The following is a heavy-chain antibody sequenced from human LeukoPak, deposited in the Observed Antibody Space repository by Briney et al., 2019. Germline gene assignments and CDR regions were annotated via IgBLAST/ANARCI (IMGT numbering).Heavy chain of an antibody. J-gene: IGHJ4*02. CDR3: ARTTHWGGYFDF. CDR1: GGSITTYY. D-gene: IGHD7-27*01. Sequence: PSETLSLTCTVSGGSITTYYWHWIRQPPGKGLEGIGYIYNSGSINYNPSLKSRVTISGDTSKNQFSLKLSSVTPADTAVYYCARTTHWGGYFDFWGRGTLVTVSS. V-gene: IGHV4-59*01. CDR2: IYNSGSI.